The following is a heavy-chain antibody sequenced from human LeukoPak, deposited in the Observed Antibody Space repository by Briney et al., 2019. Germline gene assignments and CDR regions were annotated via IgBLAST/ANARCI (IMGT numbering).Heavy chain of an antibody. CDR2: FCYGGSS. J-gene: IGHJ4*02. D-gene: IGHD5-24*01. V-gene: IGHV4-39*01. Sequence: SETPSLTCTVSGGSISRDNYCWGWIRQPPVKGLEWIGSFCYGGSSYNNPSLKSRVTISVDTSKNQLSLKLSSVTAADTAVYYCVRSRMGDGYNFAYWGQGILVTVSS. CDR1: GGSISRDNYC. CDR3: VRSRMGDGYNFAY.